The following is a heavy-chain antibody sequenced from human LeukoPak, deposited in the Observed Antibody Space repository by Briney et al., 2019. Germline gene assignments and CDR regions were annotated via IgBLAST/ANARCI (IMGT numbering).Heavy chain of an antibody. CDR3: AKADYDILTGYYCDY. Sequence: AGGSLRLSCAASGFSFSNYVMRWVRQAPGKGGEWVAAISGSGGSTFYTDSVKARFTISRDNSKNTLYLQMNSLRAEDTAVYYCAKADYDILTGYYCDYWGQGTLVTVSS. CDR2: ISGSGGST. CDR1: GFSFSNYV. V-gene: IGHV3-23*01. D-gene: IGHD3-9*01. J-gene: IGHJ4*02.